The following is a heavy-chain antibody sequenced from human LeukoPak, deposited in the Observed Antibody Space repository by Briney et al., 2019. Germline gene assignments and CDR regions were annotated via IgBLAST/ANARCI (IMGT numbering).Heavy chain of an antibody. CDR3: ARHDY. CDR2: IDKDGSEK. V-gene: IGHV3-7*01. Sequence: GGSLRLSCSASGFTFSSRWMNWVRQAPGRGLEWVAIIDKDGSEKHYVDAVKGRFTISRDNAENSLYLQMNYLRAEDTAVYYCARHDYWGPGTQVTVSS. CDR1: GFTFSSRW. J-gene: IGHJ4*02.